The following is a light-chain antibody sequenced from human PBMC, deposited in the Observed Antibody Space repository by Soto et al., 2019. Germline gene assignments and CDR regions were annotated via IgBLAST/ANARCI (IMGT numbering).Light chain of an antibody. CDR2: GAS. CDR3: QQYNNWPRP. Sequence: EIVMTQSPATLSVSPGERATLSCRASQSVSSNLAWYQQKPGQAPGLLIYGASTRATGIPARFSGSGSGTEFTLTISSLQSEDFSDYYCQQYNNWPRPVGQGTKVEIK. J-gene: IGKJ1*01. V-gene: IGKV3-15*01. CDR1: QSVSSN.